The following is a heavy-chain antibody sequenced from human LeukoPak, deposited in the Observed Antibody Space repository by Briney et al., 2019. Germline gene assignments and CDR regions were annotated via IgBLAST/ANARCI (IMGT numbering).Heavy chain of an antibody. CDR3: ASRYHGSSWNHPFDF. D-gene: IGHD1-14*01. V-gene: IGHV4-39*01. CDR2: IHYSGST. J-gene: IGHJ4*02. Sequence: SETLSLTCTVSGDFIRISRYYWAWIRQPPGKGLVWIGSIHYSGSTYYNPSLKSRLTVSVDTSKNQFSLKLRSVTAPDTAVYYCASRYHGSSWNHPFDFWGQGTLVTVSS. CDR1: GDFIRISRYY.